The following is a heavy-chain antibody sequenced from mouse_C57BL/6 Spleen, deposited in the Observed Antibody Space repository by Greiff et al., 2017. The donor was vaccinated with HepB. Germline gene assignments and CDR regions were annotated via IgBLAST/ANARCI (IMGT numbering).Heavy chain of an antibody. CDR1: GYTFTDHT. Sequence: VQLQQSDAELVKPGASVKISCKVSGYTFTDHTIHWMKQRPEQGLEWIGYIYPRDGSTKYNEKFKGKATLTADNSSSTAYMQLNSLTSEDSAVYFCAREGAYDYDGEYYFDYWGQGTTLTVSS. CDR3: AREGAYDYDGEYYFDY. J-gene: IGHJ2*01. D-gene: IGHD2-4*01. CDR2: IYPRDGST. V-gene: IGHV1-78*01.